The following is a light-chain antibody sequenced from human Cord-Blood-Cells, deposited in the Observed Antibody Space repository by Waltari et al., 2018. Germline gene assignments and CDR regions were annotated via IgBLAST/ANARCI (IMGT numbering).Light chain of an antibody. V-gene: IGKV1-39*01. CDR3: QQSYSTPYT. Sequence: DIQMTQSPSSLSASVGDRVTITCRASQSISSYLNGYQQKPAKAPKLLIYAASSLQSGVPSRFSGSGSGTDFTLTISSLQPEDFATYYCQQSYSTPYTFGQGTKLEIK. J-gene: IGKJ2*01. CDR2: AAS. CDR1: QSISSY.